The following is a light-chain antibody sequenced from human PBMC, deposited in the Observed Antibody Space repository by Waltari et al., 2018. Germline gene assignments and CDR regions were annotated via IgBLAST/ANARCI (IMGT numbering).Light chain of an antibody. CDR3: QSYDSSLTGSWV. V-gene: IGLV1-40*01. CDR2: DNT. CDR1: GSNIGAGYD. J-gene: IGLJ3*02. Sequence: QSVLTQPPSVSAAPGQRVTIPCTGSGSNIGAGYDVHWYQQHPGTAPKLLIKDNTNRPSGVPDRFSGSKSGTSASLAITGLQPEDEADYYCQSYDSSLTGSWVFGGGTRLTVL.